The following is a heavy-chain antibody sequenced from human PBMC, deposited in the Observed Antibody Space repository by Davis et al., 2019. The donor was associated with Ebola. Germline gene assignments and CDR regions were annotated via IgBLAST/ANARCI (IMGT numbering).Heavy chain of an antibody. J-gene: IGHJ4*02. CDR2: INPSSGAT. D-gene: IGHD6-13*01. CDR3: ARGTIGAVDF. Sequence: ASVKVSCKASGYTFTNYYMHWVRQAPGQGLEWVGWINPSSGATNLAQKFQDRVTMTRDTSINTAYLELSRLRSDDTAIFYCARGTIGAVDFWGQGTLVTVSS. CDR1: GYTFTNYY. V-gene: IGHV1-2*02.